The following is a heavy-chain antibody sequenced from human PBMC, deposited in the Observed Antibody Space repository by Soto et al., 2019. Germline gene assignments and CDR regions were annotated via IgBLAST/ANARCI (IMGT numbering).Heavy chain of an antibody. D-gene: IGHD6-19*01. J-gene: IGHJ4*02. CDR2: IFYSGGT. V-gene: IGHV4-39*01. Sequence: QLQLQESGPGLVKPSETLSLTCTVSGGSISSSSHYWGWIRQPPGKGLEWIGSIFYSGGTFYTPSLQSRVTISVDTSKNQFSLKLNSVTAADTAVYYCARRGRYSSGFINHEFDSWGQGTLVTVSS. CDR3: ARRGRYSSGFINHEFDS. CDR1: GGSISSSSHY.